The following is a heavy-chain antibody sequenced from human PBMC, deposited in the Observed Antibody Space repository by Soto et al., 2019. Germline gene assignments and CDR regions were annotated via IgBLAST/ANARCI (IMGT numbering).Heavy chain of an antibody. CDR2: INPSGGST. Sequence: QVQLVQSGAEVKKPGASVKVSCKASGYTFTSYYMHWVRQAPGQGLEWMGIINPSGGSTSYAQKLQGRVTMTRDTSTSTVYMELSSLRSEDTAVYYCARDRKTMVRGAHYYMDVWGKGTTVTVSS. CDR3: ARDRKTMVRGAHYYMDV. CDR1: GYTFTSYY. D-gene: IGHD3-10*01. V-gene: IGHV1-46*03. J-gene: IGHJ6*03.